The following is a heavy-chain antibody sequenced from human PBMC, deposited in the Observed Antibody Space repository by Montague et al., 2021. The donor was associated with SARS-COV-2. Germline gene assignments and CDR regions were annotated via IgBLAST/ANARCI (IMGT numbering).Heavy chain of an antibody. CDR1: GGSSSSYY. CDR2: VNQSGTT. D-gene: IGHD2-21*01. V-gene: IGHV4-34*01. CDR3: ARGWAPVVVPGAGPAGRAFDI. Sequence: SETLSLTCAISGGSSSSYYWSWIRQPPGKGLEWIGEVNQSGTTIYNPSVKSGVTISEDAFKNQFYLRLNSVTAADTAVYYCARGWAPVVVPGAGPAGRAFDIWGQGRMVTVSS. J-gene: IGHJ3*02.